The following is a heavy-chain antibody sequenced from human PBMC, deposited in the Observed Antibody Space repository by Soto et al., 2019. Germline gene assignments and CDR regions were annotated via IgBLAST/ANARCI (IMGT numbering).Heavy chain of an antibody. CDR2: LYYSGST. J-gene: IGHJ6*02. CDR3: ARHINCGGDCYYRYYYYYGMDV. V-gene: IGHV4-39*01. D-gene: IGHD2-21*02. Sequence: SETLSLTCAVSGGSISSGGYSWGWIRQPPWKGLEWIGSLYYSGSTYYNPSLKSRVTISLDTSKNQFSLKLSSVTAADTAVYYCARHINCGGDCYYRYYYYYGMDVWGQGTTVTVSS. CDR1: GGSISSGGYS.